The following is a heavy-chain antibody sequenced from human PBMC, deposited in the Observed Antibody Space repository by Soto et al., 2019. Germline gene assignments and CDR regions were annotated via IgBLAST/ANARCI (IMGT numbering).Heavy chain of an antibody. Sequence: QVQLQESGPGLVKPSQTLSLTCTVSGGSISSGGYYWSWIRQHPGKGLEWIGYIYYSGSTYYNPSLVSRVTISVDTSKNQFALELSSVTAADTAVYYCAGDHDYAGLTMDWGQGTLVTVSS. V-gene: IGHV4-31*03. CDR3: AGDHDYAGLTMD. CDR2: IYYSGST. D-gene: IGHD4-17*01. CDR1: GGSISSGGYY. J-gene: IGHJ4*02.